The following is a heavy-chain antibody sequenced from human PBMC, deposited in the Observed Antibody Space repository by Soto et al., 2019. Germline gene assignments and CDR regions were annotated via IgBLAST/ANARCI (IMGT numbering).Heavy chain of an antibody. V-gene: IGHV3-23*01. CDR3: AKGIYYDFWSGYYQRPWFDP. CDR2: ISGSGGST. J-gene: IGHJ5*02. D-gene: IGHD3-3*01. Sequence: EVQLLESGGGLVQPGGSLRLSCAASGFTFSSYAMSWVRQAPGKGLEWVSAISGSGGSTYYADSVKGRVTISRDNSKNTLSLQMNSLRAEDTAVYYCAKGIYYDFWSGYYQRPWFDPWGQGTLVTVSS. CDR1: GFTFSSYA.